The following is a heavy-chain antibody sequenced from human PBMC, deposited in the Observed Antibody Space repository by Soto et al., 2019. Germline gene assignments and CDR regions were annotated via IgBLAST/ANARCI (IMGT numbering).Heavy chain of an antibody. CDR2: AHHSGRT. Sequence: SETLSLTCTVSGGSISSSSYYWGWIRQPPGKGLEWIGEAHHSGRTNYNPSLKSRVTISVDKSKNHFSLKLSSVTAADTAVYYCARSEATGLDYWGQGTLVTVSS. CDR1: GGSISSSSYY. D-gene: IGHD1-26*01. V-gene: IGHV4-39*07. CDR3: ARSEATGLDY. J-gene: IGHJ4*02.